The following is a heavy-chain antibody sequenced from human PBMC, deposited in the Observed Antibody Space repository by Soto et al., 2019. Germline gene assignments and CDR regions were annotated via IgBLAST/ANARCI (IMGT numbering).Heavy chain of an antibody. CDR3: ARLHGSPGYYYGMDV. CDR1: GYRFISNW. V-gene: IGHV5-51*01. J-gene: IGHJ6*02. D-gene: IGHD6-13*01. Sequence: PGESLKISCKGSGYRFISNWIAWVRQMPGKGLEWMAIIYPGDSDTRYSPSFQGQVTISADKSINTAYLQWSGLTASDTAIYYCARLHGSPGYYYGMDVWGQGTTVTVSS. CDR2: IYPGDSDT.